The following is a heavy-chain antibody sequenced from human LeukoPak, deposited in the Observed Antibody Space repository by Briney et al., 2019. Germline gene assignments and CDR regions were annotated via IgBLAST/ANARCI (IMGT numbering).Heavy chain of an antibody. CDR2: ISYDGSYK. CDR1: GLTFSGYA. CDR3: ARGAPPDY. J-gene: IGHJ4*02. Sequence: GRSLRLSCAASGLTFSGYAMYWVRQAPGKGLEWVAVISYDGSYKYYADSVKGRFTISRDNSKNTLYLQMNSLRGEDTAVYYCARGAPPDYWGQGTLVTVSS. V-gene: IGHV3-30*01.